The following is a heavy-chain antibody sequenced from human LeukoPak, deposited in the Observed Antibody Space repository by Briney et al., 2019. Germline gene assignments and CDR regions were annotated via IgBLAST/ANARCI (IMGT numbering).Heavy chain of an antibody. CDR2: IRSKANSYAT. V-gene: IGHV3-73*01. J-gene: IGHJ6*03. Sequence: GSLRLSCAASGFTFSGSAMHWVRQASGKGLEWVGRIRSKANSYATAYAASVKGRFTISRDDSKNTAYLQMNSLKTEDTAVYYCTRHGDDMDYYYYYMDVWGKGTTVTISS. D-gene: IGHD3-9*01. CDR3: TRHGDDMDYYYYYMDV. CDR1: GFTFSGSA.